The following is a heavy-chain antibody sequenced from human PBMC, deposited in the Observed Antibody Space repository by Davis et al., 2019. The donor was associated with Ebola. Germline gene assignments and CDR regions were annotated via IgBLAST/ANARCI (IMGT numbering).Heavy chain of an antibody. Sequence: GESLKISCAASGFTFSSYAMSWVRQAPGKGLEWVSAISGSGGSTYYADSVKGRFTISRDNSKNTLYLQMNSLRAEDTAVYYCAKDRDIVATAPFDYWGQGTLVTVSS. D-gene: IGHD5-12*01. CDR2: ISGSGGST. CDR1: GFTFSSYA. J-gene: IGHJ4*02. CDR3: AKDRDIVATAPFDY. V-gene: IGHV3-23*01.